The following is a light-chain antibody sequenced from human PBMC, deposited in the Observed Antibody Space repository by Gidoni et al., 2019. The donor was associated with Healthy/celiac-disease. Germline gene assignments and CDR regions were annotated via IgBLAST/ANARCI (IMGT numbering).Light chain of an antibody. CDR1: QGSSSW. CDR3: QQANSFLT. CDR2: AAS. J-gene: IGKJ4*01. V-gene: IGKV1-12*01. Sequence: DIQMTQSTSSVSASVGDRVTITCRASQGSSSWLAWYQQKPGKATKLLIYAASSLQSGVPSRFGGSGSGTDFTLTISSLQPEDFATYYCQQANSFLTFGGGTKVEIK.